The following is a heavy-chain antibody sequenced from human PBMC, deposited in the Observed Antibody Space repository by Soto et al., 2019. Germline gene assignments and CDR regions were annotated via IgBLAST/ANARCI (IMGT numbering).Heavy chain of an antibody. Sequence: QVQLVQSGAEVKTPGASVKVSCKASGYTFATYDINWVRQAPGQGLEWMGWMNPNSGNTGYAQKFQGRLTMTRDTALSVAHMELSSLGNEDTAVYYCARSDGYNFNWLDSWGQGPLVTVSA. CDR2: MNPNSGNT. V-gene: IGHV1-8*01. D-gene: IGHD2-21*01. J-gene: IGHJ5*01. CDR3: ARSDGYNFNWLDS. CDR1: GYTFATYD.